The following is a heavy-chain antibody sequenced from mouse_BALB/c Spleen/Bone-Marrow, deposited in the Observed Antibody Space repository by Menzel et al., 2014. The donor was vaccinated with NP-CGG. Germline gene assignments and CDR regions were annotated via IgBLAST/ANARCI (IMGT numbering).Heavy chain of an antibody. V-gene: IGHV5-9-3*01. J-gene: IGHJ2*01. CDR3: ARFITSLVYFDY. Sequence: EVQREESGGGLVKPGGSLKLSCAASGFTFSSYSMAWVRQTPEKRLEWVATISSGGSYTYYPDNVKGQFTISRDNAKNTLYLQMSSLRSEDSAVYYCARFITSLVYFDYWGQGTTLTVSS. D-gene: IGHD1-1*01. CDR1: GFTFSSYS. CDR2: ISSGGSYT.